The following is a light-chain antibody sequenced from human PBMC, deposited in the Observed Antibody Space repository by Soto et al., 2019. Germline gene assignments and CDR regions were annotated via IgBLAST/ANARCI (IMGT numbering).Light chain of an antibody. CDR3: QQYHDYPWT. CDR1: QNIDIW. Sequence: DIQMTQSPSTLSASIGDRVTITCRASQNIDIWLAWYQQKPGEAPKLLIYKASSVESGVPSTFSGSGSGTEFTLTISSLQPGDFATYYCQQYHDYPWTFGQGTKVDFK. J-gene: IGKJ1*01. CDR2: KAS. V-gene: IGKV1-5*03.